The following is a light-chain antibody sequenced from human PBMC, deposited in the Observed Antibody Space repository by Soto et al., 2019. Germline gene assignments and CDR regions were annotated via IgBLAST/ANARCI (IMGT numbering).Light chain of an antibody. Sequence: EIVMTQSPATLSVSPGERATLSCRASQSVSSNLAWYQQKPGQAPRLLIYGASTRATGIPARFSGSGSGTEFTLTISSLQSEDFAVYYCQQYINWPGTFGQGTKVEI. CDR2: GAS. CDR1: QSVSSN. CDR3: QQYINWPGT. J-gene: IGKJ1*01. V-gene: IGKV3-15*01.